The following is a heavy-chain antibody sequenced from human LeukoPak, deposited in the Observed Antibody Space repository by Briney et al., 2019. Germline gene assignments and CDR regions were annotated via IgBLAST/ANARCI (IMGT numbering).Heavy chain of an antibody. CDR3: ARDSSSWYLDY. V-gene: IGHV3-7*01. Sequence: PSGGSLRLSCAASGFTLSSYWMSWVRQAPGKGLEWVANIKQDGSEKYYVDSVKGRFTISRDNAKNSLYLQMNSLRAEDTAVYYCARDSSSWYLDYWGQGTLVTVSS. CDR2: IKQDGSEK. CDR1: GFTLSSYW. J-gene: IGHJ4*02. D-gene: IGHD6-13*01.